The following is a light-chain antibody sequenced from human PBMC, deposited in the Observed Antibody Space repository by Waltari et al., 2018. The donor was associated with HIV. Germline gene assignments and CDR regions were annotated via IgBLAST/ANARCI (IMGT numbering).Light chain of an antibody. V-gene: IGLV1-44*01. CDR3: AAWDDSLNGWV. Sequence: QSVLTQPPSASGTPGQRVTISCSGSRSNIGSNTVTWYQPLPGTAPKLFIYSNNQRPSGVPDRVSGSKSGTSASLAISGLQSEDEADYYCAAWDDSLNGWVFGGGTKLTVV. J-gene: IGLJ3*02. CDR1: RSNIGSNT. CDR2: SNN.